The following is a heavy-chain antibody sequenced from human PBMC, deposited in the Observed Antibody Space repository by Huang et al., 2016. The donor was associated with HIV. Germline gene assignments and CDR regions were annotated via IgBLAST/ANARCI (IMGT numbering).Heavy chain of an antibody. J-gene: IGHJ6*03. Sequence: QVQLQQWGAGLFKPSETLSLTCAVYGGSFSGYSWSWFRQPPGKGLGWIGEINHRVSTNDTPSRKSRVTISVDTSKNQFSLKLSSVTAADTAVYYCARGFSSWYLGYYYYYMDVWGKGTTVTVSS. CDR1: GGSFSGYS. V-gene: IGHV4-34*01. D-gene: IGHD6-13*01. CDR2: INHRVST. CDR3: ARGFSSWYLGYYYYYMDV.